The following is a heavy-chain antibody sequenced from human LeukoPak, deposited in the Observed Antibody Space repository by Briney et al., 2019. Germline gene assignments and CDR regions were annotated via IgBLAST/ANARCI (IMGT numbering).Heavy chain of an antibody. J-gene: IGHJ2*01. CDR3: ARIRIAAAGTDSYWYFDL. CDR2: INHSGSI. D-gene: IGHD6-13*01. V-gene: IGHV4-34*01. CDR1: GGSFSGYY. Sequence: PSETLSLTCAVYGGSFSGYYWSWIRQPPGKGLEWIGEINHSGSINYNPSLKSRVTISVDTSKNQFSLKLTSVTAADKAVYYCARIRIAAAGTDSYWYFDLWGRGTLVTVSS.